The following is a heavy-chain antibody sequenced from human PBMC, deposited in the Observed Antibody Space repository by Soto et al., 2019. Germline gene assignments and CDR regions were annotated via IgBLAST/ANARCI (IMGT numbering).Heavy chain of an antibody. Sequence: EVQVLESGGGSIQPGGSLSLSCTTSKFIFSTYAMTWVRQAPGEGLEWVSSIRGSGDGTSYADSVRGRFTISRDNSKNTLYLRMNRLRVDDTAVYYCTRDPNGDYIGAFDFWGQGMLVTVSS. CDR2: IRGSGDGT. V-gene: IGHV3-23*01. CDR1: KFIFSTYA. CDR3: TRDPNGDYIGAFDF. J-gene: IGHJ3*01. D-gene: IGHD4-17*01.